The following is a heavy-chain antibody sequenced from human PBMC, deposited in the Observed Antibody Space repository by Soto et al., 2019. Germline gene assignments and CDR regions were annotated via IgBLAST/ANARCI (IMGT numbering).Heavy chain of an antibody. CDR3: ARVSGIYYYGMDV. CDR1: GGSFRGYY. V-gene: IGHV4-34*01. Sequence: PSEALSLTCAVVGGSFRGYYWSGIPQPPGKGLEWIGEINHSGSTNYNPSLKSRVTISVDTSKNQFSLKLSSVTAADTAVYYCARVSGIYYYGMDVWGQGTTVTVS. D-gene: IGHD3-10*01. CDR2: INHSGST. J-gene: IGHJ6*02.